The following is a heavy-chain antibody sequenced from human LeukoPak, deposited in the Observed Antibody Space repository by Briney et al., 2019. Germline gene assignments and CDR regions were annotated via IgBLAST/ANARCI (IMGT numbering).Heavy chain of an antibody. CDR2: INPNSGGT. CDR1: GYTFTGYY. CDR3: ARVEAYYDFWSGPYGMDV. V-gene: IGHV1-2*06. D-gene: IGHD3-3*01. J-gene: IGHJ6*02. Sequence: ASVKVSCKASGYTFTGYYMHWVRQAPGQGLEWMGRINPNSGGTNYAQKFQGRVTMTRDTSISTAYMELSRLRSDDTAVYYCARVEAYYDFWSGPYGMDVWGRGTTVTVSS.